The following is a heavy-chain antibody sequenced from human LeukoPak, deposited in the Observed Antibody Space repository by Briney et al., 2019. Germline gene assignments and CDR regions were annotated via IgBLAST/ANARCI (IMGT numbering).Heavy chain of an antibody. V-gene: IGHV4-61*02. CDR3: ARQYSDILTGYHRGELYWYFDL. Sequence: SQTLSLTCTVSGGSISSGSYYWSWIRQPAGKGLEWIGRIYSSGSTNYNPSLKSRVTIPLDTSKNQFSLKLSSVTAADTAVYYCARQYSDILTGYHRGELYWYFDLWGRGTLVTVSS. CDR1: GGSISSGSYY. CDR2: IYSSGST. D-gene: IGHD3-9*01. J-gene: IGHJ2*01.